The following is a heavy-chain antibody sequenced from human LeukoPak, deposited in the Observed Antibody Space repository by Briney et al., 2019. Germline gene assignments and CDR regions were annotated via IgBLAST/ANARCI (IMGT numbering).Heavy chain of an antibody. Sequence: ASVKVSCKASGYTFDENHIHWVRQAPGQGPEWMGWINPKSGATDSAQQFQGRLTITRDTSIGTASMDLSGLRLDDTGIYYCARAGDESTGHYASLHFWGQGTMVTVSS. CDR1: GYTFDENH. CDR2: INPKSGAT. V-gene: IGHV1-2*02. D-gene: IGHD2-8*02. J-gene: IGHJ3*01. CDR3: ARAGDESTGHYASLHF.